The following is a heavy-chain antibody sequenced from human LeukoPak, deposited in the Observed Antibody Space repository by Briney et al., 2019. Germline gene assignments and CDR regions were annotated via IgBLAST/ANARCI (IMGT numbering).Heavy chain of an antibody. Sequence: GGSLRLSCAASGFTFDDYAMHWVRQAPGKGLEWVSGISWNSGSIGYADSVKGRFTISRDSAKNSLYLQMNSLRAEDTALYYCAKDSIGGIDYWGQGTLVTVSS. CDR2: ISWNSGSI. CDR1: GFTFDDYA. CDR3: AKDSIGGIDY. V-gene: IGHV3-9*01. D-gene: IGHD1-26*01. J-gene: IGHJ4*02.